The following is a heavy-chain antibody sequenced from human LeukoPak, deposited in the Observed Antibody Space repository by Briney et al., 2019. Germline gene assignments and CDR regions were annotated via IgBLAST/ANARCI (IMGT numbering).Heavy chain of an antibody. CDR1: GFTVSSNY. J-gene: IGHJ4*02. CDR3: ARDVYAAAGPYYFDY. D-gene: IGHD6-13*01. Sequence: QTGGSLRLSCAASGFTVSSNYMSWVRQAPGKGLEWVSVIYSGGTTFYADSVKGRFTISRDNSKNTLYLQMNSLRAEDTAVYYCARDVYAAAGPYYFDYWGQGTLVTVSS. CDR2: IYSGGTT. V-gene: IGHV3-66*01.